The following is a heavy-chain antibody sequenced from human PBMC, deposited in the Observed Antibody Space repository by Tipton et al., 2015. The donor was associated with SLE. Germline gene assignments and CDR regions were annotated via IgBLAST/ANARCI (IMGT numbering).Heavy chain of an antibody. CDR1: GGSISSYY. CDR2: IDYSGSS. D-gene: IGHD2-8*02. J-gene: IGHJ6*02. Sequence: TLSLTCTVSGGSISSYYWSWIRQPPGKGLEWIGYIDYSGSSNSHPSLKSRVTISGDTSKNQFSLKLTSVAAADTAVYYCARSPNKDCTGGVCFHGLDVWGQGTTVTVSS. V-gene: IGHV4-59*08. CDR3: ARSPNKDCTGGVCFHGLDV.